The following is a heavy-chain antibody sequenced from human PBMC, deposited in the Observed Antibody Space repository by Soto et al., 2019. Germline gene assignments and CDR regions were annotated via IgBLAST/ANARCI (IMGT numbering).Heavy chain of an antibody. V-gene: IGHV4-34*01. Sequence: QVQLQQWGAGLLKPSETLSLTCAVYGGSFSGYYWTWIRQPPGTGLAWIGEINHSGSTNYNPSLNSRVTISVDTSKNQFSLKLTSVTAADTAVYYCARDKITGLFDYWGQGTLVTVSS. CDR3: ARDKITGLFDY. CDR1: GGSFSGYY. D-gene: IGHD2-8*02. CDR2: INHSGST. J-gene: IGHJ4*02.